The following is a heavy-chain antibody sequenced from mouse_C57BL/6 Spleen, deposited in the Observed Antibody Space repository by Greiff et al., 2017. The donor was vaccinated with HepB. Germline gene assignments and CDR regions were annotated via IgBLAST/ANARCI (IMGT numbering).Heavy chain of an antibody. V-gene: IGHV1-82*01. D-gene: IGHD2-3*01. CDR2: IYPGDGDT. Sequence: VQLQQSGPELVKPGASVKISCKASGYSFSSSWMNWVKQRPGKGLEWIGRIYPGDGDTNYNGKFKGKATLTADKSSSTAYMQLSSLTSEDSAVYFCVGNGYYRWFAYWGHGALVTVSA. CDR3: VGNGYYRWFAY. J-gene: IGHJ3*01. CDR1: GYSFSSSW.